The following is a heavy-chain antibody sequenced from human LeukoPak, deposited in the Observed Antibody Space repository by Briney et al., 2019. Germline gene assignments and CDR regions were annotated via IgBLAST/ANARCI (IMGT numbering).Heavy chain of an antibody. Sequence: GVSLRLPCAACGFTLSSYWTSWVRQAPGKGLAGVGNIYQDGSETSYVYSLKCRLTISRDNAKNLVYLQMTSLRAEDTAVYCCARDWTGSGWTWAYWGQGTLVTVSS. V-gene: IGHV3-7*03. J-gene: IGHJ4*02. D-gene: IGHD6-19*01. CDR2: IYQDGSET. CDR1: GFTLSSYW. CDR3: ARDWTGSGWTWAY.